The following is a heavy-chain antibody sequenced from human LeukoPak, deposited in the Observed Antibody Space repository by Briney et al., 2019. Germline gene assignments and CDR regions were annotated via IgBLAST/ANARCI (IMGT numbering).Heavy chain of an antibody. CDR2: ISGSGGST. J-gene: IGHJ4*02. CDR3: AKDRSRFTSFDY. D-gene: IGHD3-10*01. Sequence: GGSLRHSCAASGFTFSSYAMSWVRQAPGKGLEWVSAISGSGGSTYYADSVKGRFTISRDNSKNTLYLQMNSLRAEDTAVYYCAKDRSRFTSFDYWGQGTLVTVSS. CDR1: GFTFSSYA. V-gene: IGHV3-23*01.